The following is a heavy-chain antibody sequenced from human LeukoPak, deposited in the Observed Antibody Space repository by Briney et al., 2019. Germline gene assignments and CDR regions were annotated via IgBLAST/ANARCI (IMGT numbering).Heavy chain of an antibody. CDR2: INPSGGST. D-gene: IGHD3-16*02. CDR3: ARGYGDYVWGSYRYTLNNYYFDY. V-gene: IGHV1-46*01. CDR1: GYTFTSYY. Sequence: ASVKVSCKASGYTFTSYYMHWVRQAPGQGLEWMGIINPSGGSTSYAQKFQGRVTMTRDMSTSTVYMELSSLRSEDTAVYYCARGYGDYVWGSYRYTLNNYYFDYWGQGTLVTVSS. J-gene: IGHJ4*02.